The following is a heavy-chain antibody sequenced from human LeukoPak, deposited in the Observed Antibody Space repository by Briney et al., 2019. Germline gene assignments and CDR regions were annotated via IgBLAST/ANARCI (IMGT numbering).Heavy chain of an antibody. CDR2: MNPNSGNT. Sequence: GASVKVSCKASGYTFPSYDINWVRQATGQGLEWVGWMNPNSGNTGYAQKFQGRVTMTRNTSISTAYMEMSSLRSEDTAVYYCARAYYYDSSGYGGAYYWGQGTLVTVSS. V-gene: IGHV1-8*01. D-gene: IGHD3-22*01. CDR1: GYTFPSYD. J-gene: IGHJ4*02. CDR3: ARAYYYDSSGYGGAYY.